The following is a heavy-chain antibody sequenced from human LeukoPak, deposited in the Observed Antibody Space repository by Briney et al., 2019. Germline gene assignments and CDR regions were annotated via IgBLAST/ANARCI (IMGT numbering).Heavy chain of an antibody. CDR3: ARGCGSGWFYLDY. D-gene: IGHD6-19*01. Sequence: PSETQSLTCTVSGGSIGSYYWSWIRQPPGKGLEWIGFIYYSGRTNYNPSLKSRVTLSVDTSKNQFSLKLSSVTAADTAMYYCARGCGSGWFYLDYWGQGTLVTVSS. CDR2: IYYSGRT. J-gene: IGHJ4*02. V-gene: IGHV4-59*08. CDR1: GGSIGSYY.